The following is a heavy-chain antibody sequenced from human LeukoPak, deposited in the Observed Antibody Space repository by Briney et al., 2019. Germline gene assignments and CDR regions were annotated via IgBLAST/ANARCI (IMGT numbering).Heavy chain of an antibody. Sequence: GGSLRLSCAASGFTFSSYAMLWVRQAPGKGLEWVAVISYDGSNKYYADSVRGRFTISRDNAKNSLYLQMNSLRAEDTAVYYCARDLIPRKFLVEWYYYYYYGMDVWGQGTTVTVSS. V-gene: IGHV3-30-3*01. J-gene: IGHJ6*02. CDR1: GFTFSSYA. CDR3: ARDLIPRKFLVEWYYYYYYGMDV. D-gene: IGHD3-3*01. CDR2: ISYDGSNK.